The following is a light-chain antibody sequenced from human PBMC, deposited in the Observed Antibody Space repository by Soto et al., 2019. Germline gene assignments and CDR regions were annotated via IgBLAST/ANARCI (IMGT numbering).Light chain of an antibody. J-gene: IGKJ4*01. CDR2: RAS. Sequence: DIQMTQSPSILSTSVGDRVTITCRASQSVSGWLAWYQQKPGKAPKLLIYRASSLRSGVPSRFSGSASGTEFTLTISSLQPDDFATYYCQQYDRYPPTFGGGTKVEI. CDR3: QQYDRYPPT. V-gene: IGKV1-5*03. CDR1: QSVSGW.